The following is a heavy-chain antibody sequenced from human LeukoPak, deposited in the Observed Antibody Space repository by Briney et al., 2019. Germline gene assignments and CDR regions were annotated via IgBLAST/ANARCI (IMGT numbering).Heavy chain of an antibody. CDR2: ISGSGGST. D-gene: IGHD2-2*01. Sequence: AGGSLRLSCAASGFPFTGYAMSWVRQAPGKGLYWVSSISGSGGSTYYADSVKGRFTISRDNSKNTLYLQMNSLRAEDTAVYYCAKETLGYCSSTSCYGGLDYWGQGTLVTVSS. CDR3: AKETLGYCSSTSCYGGLDY. V-gene: IGHV3-23*01. J-gene: IGHJ4*02. CDR1: GFPFTGYA.